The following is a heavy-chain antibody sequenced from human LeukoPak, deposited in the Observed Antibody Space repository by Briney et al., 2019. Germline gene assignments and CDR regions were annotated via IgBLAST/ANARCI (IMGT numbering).Heavy chain of an antibody. CDR1: GFTVSSNY. CDR3: ASPYCSGDSCYSGY. V-gene: IGHV3-66*01. J-gene: IGHJ4*02. CDR2: IYGGGGT. D-gene: IGHD2-15*01. Sequence: GGSLRLSCAASGFTVSSNYMSWVRQAPGKGLEWVSVIYGGGGTYYADSVKGRFTISRATSKNTMYLQMNTLRAEDTAVYYCASPYCSGDSCYSGYWGQGTLVTVSS.